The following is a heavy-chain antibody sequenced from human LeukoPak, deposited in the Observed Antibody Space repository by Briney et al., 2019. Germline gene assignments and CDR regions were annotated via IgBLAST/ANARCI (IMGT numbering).Heavy chain of an antibody. CDR3: ARDGDMITFGGVDAFDI. Sequence: GGSLRLSCAASGFTLSSYSMNWVRQAPGKGLEWVSSISSSSSYIYYADSVKGRFTISRDNAKNSLYLQMNSLRAEDTAVYYCARDGDMITFGGVDAFDIWGQGIMVTVSS. J-gene: IGHJ3*02. CDR1: GFTLSSYS. D-gene: IGHD3-16*01. CDR2: ISSSSSYI. V-gene: IGHV3-21*01.